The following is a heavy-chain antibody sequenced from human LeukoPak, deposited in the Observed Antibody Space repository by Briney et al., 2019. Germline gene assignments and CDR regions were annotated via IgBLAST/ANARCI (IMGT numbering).Heavy chain of an antibody. Sequence: PSETLSLTCAVSGGSISAYHWSWIRHPAGEGLEWRGRISGGGSNDYNRSLKSRVTMSVDTSKHQFSLKLNSVTAADTAVYYCAREGRSSTPGYWGQGTLVTVSS. J-gene: IGHJ4*02. CDR1: GGSISAYH. CDR3: AREGRSSTPGY. D-gene: IGHD2-15*01. V-gene: IGHV4-4*07. CDR2: ISGGGSN.